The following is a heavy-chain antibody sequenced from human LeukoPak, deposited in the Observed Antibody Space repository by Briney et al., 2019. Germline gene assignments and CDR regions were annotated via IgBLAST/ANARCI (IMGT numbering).Heavy chain of an antibody. D-gene: IGHD3-22*01. CDR3: AHYDRKVAGGKSFDY. CDR1: GFTFSTYE. Sequence: GGSLRLSCVVSGFTFSTYEMNWVRQASGKGLEWVSYISSSGSSIYYADSVKGRFTISRDNAKNSLYLQMNSLRAEDTAVYYCAHYDRKVAGGKSFDYWGQGTLVTVSS. J-gene: IGHJ4*02. CDR2: ISSSGSSI. V-gene: IGHV3-48*03.